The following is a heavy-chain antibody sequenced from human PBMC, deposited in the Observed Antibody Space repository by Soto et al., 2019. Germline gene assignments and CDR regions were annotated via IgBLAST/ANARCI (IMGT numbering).Heavy chain of an antibody. Sequence: EVKLLESGGDLVQPGGSLRLSCAASGFTFSTYAMSWVRQAPGKGLEWVSSIGSGTDDSDSADSVKGRFIISRDNSKNIVSLQRESLRAEETAIYHCAKDRMNHNGVWDPFDVWGQGTVVTVSS. J-gene: IGHJ3*01. CDR2: IGSGTDDS. V-gene: IGHV3-23*01. CDR3: AKDRMNHNGVWDPFDV. D-gene: IGHD2-8*01. CDR1: GFTFSTYA.